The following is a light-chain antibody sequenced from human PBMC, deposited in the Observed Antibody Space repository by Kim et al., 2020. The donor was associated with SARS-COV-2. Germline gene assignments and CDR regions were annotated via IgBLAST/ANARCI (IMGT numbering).Light chain of an antibody. CDR1: QSISSY. V-gene: IGKV3-11*01. CDR3: QQRSNWLLT. J-gene: IGKJ4*01. CDR2: DAS. Sequence: LSPGERATLSCRASQSISSYLAWYQQKPGQTPRLLIFDASNRATGIPARFSGSGSGTDFTLTISSLEPEDFAVYYCQQRSNWLLTFGGGTKVDIK.